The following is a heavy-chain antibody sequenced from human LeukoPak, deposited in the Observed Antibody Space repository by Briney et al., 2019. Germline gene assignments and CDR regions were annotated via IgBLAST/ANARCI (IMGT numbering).Heavy chain of an antibody. CDR1: GGTFSSYA. J-gene: IGHJ5*02. CDR2: IIPIFGTA. V-gene: IGHV1-69*05. CDR3: ASSMVVTFNWFDP. Sequence: SVKVSXKASGGTFSSYAISWVRQAPGQGLEWIGGIIPIFGTANYAQKFQGRVTITTDESTSTAYMELSSLRSEDTAVYYCASSMVVTFNWFDPWGQGTLVTVSS. D-gene: IGHD4/OR15-4a*01.